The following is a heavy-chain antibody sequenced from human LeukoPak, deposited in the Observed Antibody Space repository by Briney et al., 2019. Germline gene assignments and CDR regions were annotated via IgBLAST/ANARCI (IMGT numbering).Heavy chain of an antibody. CDR2: IVGSTSNYI. Sequence: GGSLRLSCGASGFTFSRYSMNWVRQAPGKGLEWVSSIVGSTSNYIYYADPVKGRFTISRDDAKSSLYLQMNSLRAEDTAVYYCARTYDSSGSNSFDMWGQGTMVTVSS. J-gene: IGHJ3*02. D-gene: IGHD3-22*01. CDR1: GFTFSRYS. CDR3: ARTYDSSGSNSFDM. V-gene: IGHV3-21*01.